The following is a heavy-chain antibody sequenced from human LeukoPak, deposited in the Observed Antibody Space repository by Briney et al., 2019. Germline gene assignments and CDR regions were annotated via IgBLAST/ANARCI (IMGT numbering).Heavy chain of an antibody. CDR2: INHSGST. CDR1: GGSFSGYY. D-gene: IGHD3-9*01. V-gene: IGHV4-34*01. J-gene: IGHJ5*02. CDR3: ARVGPVLRYFDWSRYNWFDP. Sequence: SETLSLTCAVYGGSFSGYYWSWIRQPPGKGLEWIGEINHSGSTNYNPSLKSRVTISVDTSKNQFSLKLSSVTAADTAVYYCARVGPVLRYFDWSRYNWFDPWGQGTLVTVSS.